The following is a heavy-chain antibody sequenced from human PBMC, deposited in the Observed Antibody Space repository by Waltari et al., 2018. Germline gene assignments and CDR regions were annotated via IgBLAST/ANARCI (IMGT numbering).Heavy chain of an antibody. J-gene: IGHJ4*02. CDR3: ARVQGDDDSSGYGDY. V-gene: IGHV4-4*07. CDR2: LYTSGST. CDR1: GGSISSYY. D-gene: IGHD3-22*01. Sequence: QVQLQESGPGLVKPSETLSLTCTVSGGSISSYYWSWIRQPAGKGLEWIGRLYTSGSTNYNPAVKSRVTRSVDTSKKQFSRKLSSVTAADTAVYYCARVQGDDDSSGYGDYWGQGTLVTVSS.